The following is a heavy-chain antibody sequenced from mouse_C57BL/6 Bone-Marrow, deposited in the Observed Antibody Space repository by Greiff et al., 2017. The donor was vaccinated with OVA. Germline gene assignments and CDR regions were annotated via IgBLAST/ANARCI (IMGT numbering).Heavy chain of an antibody. CDR1: GYTFTDYY. D-gene: IGHD2-4*01. J-gene: IGHJ3*01. Sequence: VKLMESGPELVKPGASVKISCKASGYTFTDYYINWVKQRPGQGLEWIGWIFPGSGSTYYTEKFKGKATLTVDKSSSTAYMLLSSLTSEDSAVYFCARHYDYEGPWFAYWGQGTLVTVSA. CDR2: IFPGSGST. V-gene: IGHV1-75*01. CDR3: ARHYDYEGPWFAY.